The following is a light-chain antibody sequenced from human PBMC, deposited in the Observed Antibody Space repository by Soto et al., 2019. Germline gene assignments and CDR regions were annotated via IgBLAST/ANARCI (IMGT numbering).Light chain of an antibody. J-gene: IGLJ1*01. Sequence: QSVLSQPASVSGSPGHSTIICCTGTSSDVGGYNYVSWYQQHPGKAPKFLIYEVDNRASGVSDRFSGSKSGNTASLTISGLQAEDEADYYCSSYTSSNTLVFGTGTKVTVL. CDR1: SSDVGGYNY. CDR3: SSYTSSNTLV. V-gene: IGLV2-14*01. CDR2: EVD.